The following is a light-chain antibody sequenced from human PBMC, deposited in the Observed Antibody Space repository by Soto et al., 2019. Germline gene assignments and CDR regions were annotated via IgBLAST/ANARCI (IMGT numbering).Light chain of an antibody. Sequence: DIVMTQSPLSLPVTPGEPASISGRSSQSLLHSNGYNYCDWYLTKPRTPPHLLIYLASNRASGVPDRFSGGGSGTDFTLKIRRVEAEDSGVYYCMQALQTPTFGQGTRLEIK. J-gene: IGKJ5*01. CDR1: QSLLHSNGYNY. V-gene: IGKV2-28*01. CDR3: MQALQTPT. CDR2: LAS.